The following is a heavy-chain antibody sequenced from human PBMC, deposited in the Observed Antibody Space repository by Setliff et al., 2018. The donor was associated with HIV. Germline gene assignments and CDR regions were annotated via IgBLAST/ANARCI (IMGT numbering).Heavy chain of an antibody. J-gene: IGHJ4*02. D-gene: IGHD5-18*01. CDR3: AKESPRAGYSVFDY. Sequence: GESLKISCAASGFTFSSYGMHWVRQAPGKGLEWVAVIWSDGSNKYYADSVKGRFIISRDNSKNTLYLQMNSLRAEDTAVYYCAKESPRAGYSVFDYWGQGTQVTVSS. V-gene: IGHV3-33*06. CDR2: IWSDGSNK. CDR1: GFTFSSYG.